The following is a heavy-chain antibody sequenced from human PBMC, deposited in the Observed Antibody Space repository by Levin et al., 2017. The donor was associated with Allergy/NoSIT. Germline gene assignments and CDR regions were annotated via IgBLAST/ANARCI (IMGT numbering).Heavy chain of an antibody. CDR3: ARRGAVRKVVAAGLRGGNYGMDV. CDR2: INHSGST. Sequence: SQTLSLPCAVYGGSLRPYYWSWIRQPPGKGLEWIGEINHSGSTYYNPSLKSRVTISVDTSKNQFSLKLSSVTAADTALYYCARRGAVRKVVAAGLRGGNYGMDVWGQGTTVTVSS. V-gene: IGHV4-34*01. CDR1: GGSLRPYY. D-gene: IGHD2-2*01. J-gene: IGHJ6*02.